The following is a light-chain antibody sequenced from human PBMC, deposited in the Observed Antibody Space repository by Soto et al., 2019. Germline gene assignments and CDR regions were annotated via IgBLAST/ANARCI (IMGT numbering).Light chain of an antibody. CDR1: QSVSSSY. Sequence: EIVLTQSPGTLSLSPGERATLSCRASQSVSSSYLAWYQQKPGQAPRLLIYGASSRATDIPDRFSGTGPGTDFTLTISRLEPEDFAVYFCQVYGSSSKTFGKGTKVVI. CDR2: GAS. V-gene: IGKV3-20*01. CDR3: QVYGSSSKT. J-gene: IGKJ1*01.